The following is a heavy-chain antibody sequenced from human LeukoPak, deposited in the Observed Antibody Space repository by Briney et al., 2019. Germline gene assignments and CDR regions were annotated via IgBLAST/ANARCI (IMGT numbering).Heavy chain of an antibody. CDR2: ISGSGGST. J-gene: IGHJ6*02. V-gene: IGHV3-23*01. CDR3: AKGLAPQIHYGMDV. Sequence: GGSLRLSCAASGFTFSSYAMSWVRQAPGKGLEWVSAISGSGGSTYYADSAKGRFTISRDNSKNTLYLQMNSLRAEDTAVYYCAKGLAPQIHYGMDVWGQGTTVTVSS. CDR1: GFTFSSYA.